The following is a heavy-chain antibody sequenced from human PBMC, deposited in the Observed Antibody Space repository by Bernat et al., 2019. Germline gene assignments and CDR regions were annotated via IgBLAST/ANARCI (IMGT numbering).Heavy chain of an antibody. CDR2: IRGSGGST. D-gene: IGHD6-13*01. CDR3: AKDRLGIAAAGELPGFDY. J-gene: IGHJ4*02. V-gene: IGHV3-23*04. CDR1: GFTFSSYA. Sequence: EVQLVESGGGLIQPGGSLRLSCAASGFTFSSYAMSWVRQAPGKGLEWVSAIRGSGGSTYYADSVKGRFTISRDNSKNTLYLQMNSLRAEDTAVYYCAKDRLGIAAAGELPGFDYWGQGTLVTVSS.